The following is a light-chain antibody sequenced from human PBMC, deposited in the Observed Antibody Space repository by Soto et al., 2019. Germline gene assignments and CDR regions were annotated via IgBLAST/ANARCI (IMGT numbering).Light chain of an antibody. CDR3: MQALQTLGT. J-gene: IGKJ1*01. CDR2: LGS. Sequence: DIVMTQSPLSLPVTPGEPASISCRSSQSLLHSNGYNYLDWYLQKPGQSPQLLIYLGSNRASGVPDRFSGSGSGTDFTLKISRVEAEDVGVYYCMQALQTLGTFGQGTKGEIK. V-gene: IGKV2-28*01. CDR1: QSLLHSNGYNY.